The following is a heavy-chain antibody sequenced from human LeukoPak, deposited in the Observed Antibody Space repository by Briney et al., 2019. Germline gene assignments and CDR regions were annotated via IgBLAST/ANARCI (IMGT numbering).Heavy chain of an antibody. V-gene: IGHV4-31*03. CDR1: GGSISSGGYY. CDR2: IYYSGST. Sequence: SETLSLTCTVSGGSISSGGYYWSWIRQHPGKGLEWIGYIYYSGSTYYNPSLKSRVTISVDTSKNQFSLKLSSVTAADTAVYYCAREPPSGITGTTEYGMDVWGQGTTVTVSS. D-gene: IGHD1-20*01. CDR3: AREPPSGITGTTEYGMDV. J-gene: IGHJ6*02.